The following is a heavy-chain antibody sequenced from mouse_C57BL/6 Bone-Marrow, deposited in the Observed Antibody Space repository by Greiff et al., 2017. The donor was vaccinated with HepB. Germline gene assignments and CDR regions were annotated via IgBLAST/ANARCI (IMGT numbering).Heavy chain of an antibody. CDR3: TTSSYRYFDV. V-gene: IGHV14-4*01. CDR2: IDPENGDT. CDR1: GFNIKDDY. D-gene: IGHD1-1*01. Sequence: VQLQQSGAELVRPGASVKLSCTASGFNIKDDYMHWVKQRPVQGLEWIGWIDPENGDTEYASKFQGKATITADTSSNTAYLQLSSLTSEDTAVYYCTTSSYRYFDVWGTGTTVTVSS. J-gene: IGHJ1*03.